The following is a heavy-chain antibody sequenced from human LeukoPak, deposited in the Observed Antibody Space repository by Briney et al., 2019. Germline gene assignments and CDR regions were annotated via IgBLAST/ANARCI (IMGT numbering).Heavy chain of an antibody. D-gene: IGHD6-19*01. J-gene: IGHJ4*02. CDR2: IYNSGST. CDR1: GYSISSGYY. V-gene: IGHV4-38-2*02. CDR3: ARTSSSGLVGGYYFDY. Sequence: PSETLSLTCTVSGYSISSGYYWGWIRQSPGKGLEWIGSIYNSGSTYYNPSLKSRITISVDTSKNQFSLKLSSVTAADTAVYYCARTSSSGLVGGYYFDYWGQGTLVTVSS.